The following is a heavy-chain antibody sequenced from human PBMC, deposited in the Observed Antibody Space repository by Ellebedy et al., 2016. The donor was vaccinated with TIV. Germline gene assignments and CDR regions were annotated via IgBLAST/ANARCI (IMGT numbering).Heavy chain of an antibody. CDR1: GFTFSSYW. Sequence: GESLKISCAASGFTFSSYWMHWVRQAPGKGLMWVSRINTDGSSTNYAASVKGRFTISRDNAKNTLYLQMNSLRAEGTAVYYCAAVEPDYWGQGTLVTVSS. D-gene: IGHD1-14*01. V-gene: IGHV3-74*01. CDR3: AAVEPDY. CDR2: INTDGSST. J-gene: IGHJ4*02.